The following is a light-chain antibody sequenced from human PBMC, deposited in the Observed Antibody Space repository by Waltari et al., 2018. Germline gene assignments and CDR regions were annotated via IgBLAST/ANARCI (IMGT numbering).Light chain of an antibody. Sequence: QSVLTQPPSASGTPGKRVSITCSGRASNIGGNVVNWYQQFPGKAPKLVIYRNDQRPSGVPDRFSGSKSGTSASLAISGLQSEDEADYYCAAWDDSPNGHWVFGGGTKVTV. CDR1: ASNIGGNV. J-gene: IGLJ3*02. CDR3: AAWDDSPNGHWV. CDR2: RND. V-gene: IGLV1-44*01.